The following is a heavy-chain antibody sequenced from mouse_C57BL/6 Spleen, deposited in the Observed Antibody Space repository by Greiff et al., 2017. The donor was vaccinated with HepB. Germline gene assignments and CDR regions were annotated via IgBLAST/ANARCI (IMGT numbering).Heavy chain of an antibody. CDR1: GYTFTSYW. CDR3: ARRVLDY. V-gene: IGHV1-50*01. Sequence: QVQLQQPGAELVKPGASVKLSCKASGYTFTSYWMQWVKPRPGQGLEWIGEIDPSDSYTNYNQKFKGKATLTVDTSSSTAYMQLSSLTSEDSPVYYCARRVLDYWGQGTTLTVSS. J-gene: IGHJ2*01. CDR2: IDPSDSYT.